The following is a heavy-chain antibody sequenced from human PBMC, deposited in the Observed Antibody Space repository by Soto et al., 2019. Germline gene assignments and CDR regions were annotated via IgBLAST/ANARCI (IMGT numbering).Heavy chain of an antibody. V-gene: IGHV1-2*02. J-gene: IGHJ2*01. D-gene: IGHD2-2*02. CDR3: ARGKEIPDYWNFDL. CDR1: GYSFTDHY. CDR2: INPNSGGT. Sequence: QVQLVQSGAEVKEPGASVKVSCKASGYSFTDHYMHWVRQAPGQGLEWMGWINPNSGGTKSAQQFQGRVTMTRDMSISTAYMELSRLRFDDTAMYYCARGKEIPDYWNFDLWGRGTLVTVSS.